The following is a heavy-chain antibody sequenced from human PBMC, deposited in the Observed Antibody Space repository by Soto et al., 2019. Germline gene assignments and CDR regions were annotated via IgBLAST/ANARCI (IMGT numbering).Heavy chain of an antibody. CDR1: GYDFIGHG. Sequence: GGEEKKPGASVKVSCKASGYDFIGHGISWVRQARGQGLEWMGWINSYNGDTKYARKYQDRITLTKDKSTRTVYMELTSLRSDDTAVYYCARDQWLKVPAVVGDKFDSWGQGTLVTVSS. J-gene: IGHJ5*01. CDR3: ARDQWLKVPAVVGDKFDS. CDR2: INSYNGDT. D-gene: IGHD6-19*01. V-gene: IGHV1-18*04.